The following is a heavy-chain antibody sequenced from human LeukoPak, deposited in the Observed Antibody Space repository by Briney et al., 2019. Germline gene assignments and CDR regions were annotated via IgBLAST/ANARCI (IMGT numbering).Heavy chain of an antibody. CDR2: ISWNSGSI. V-gene: IGHV3-9*01. Sequence: SLRLSCAASGFTFDDYAMHWVRQAPGKGLEWVSGISWNSGSIGYADSVKGRFTISRDNAKNSLYLQMNSLRAEDTAVYYCARTPKVSQYGMDVWGQGTTVTVSS. CDR1: GFTFDDYA. J-gene: IGHJ6*02. D-gene: IGHD2-15*01. CDR3: ARTPKVSQYGMDV.